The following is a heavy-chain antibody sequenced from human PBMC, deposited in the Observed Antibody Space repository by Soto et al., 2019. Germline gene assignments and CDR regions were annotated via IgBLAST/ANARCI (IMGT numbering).Heavy chain of an antibody. D-gene: IGHD4-17*01. CDR1: GFTFSSYA. CDR3: ARSYGDYSARIDY. V-gene: IGHV3-23*01. CDR2: ISGSGGST. Sequence: GGSLRLSCAASGFTFSSYAMHWVRQAPGKGLEWVSAISGSGGSTYYADSVKGRFTISRDNSKNTLYLQMNSLRAEDTAVYYCARSYGDYSARIDYWGQGTLVTVSS. J-gene: IGHJ4*02.